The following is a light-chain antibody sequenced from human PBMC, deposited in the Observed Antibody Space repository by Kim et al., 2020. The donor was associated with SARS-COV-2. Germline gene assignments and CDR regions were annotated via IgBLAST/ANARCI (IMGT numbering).Light chain of an antibody. Sequence: PGVTVTRTSDSSTGPVTSGHFPYGFQQKPGQAHRTLIYETGNRHSWTPARFSGSLLGGKAALTLSAAQAEDEADYYCLLSYSDSRVFGGGTQLTVL. J-gene: IGLJ2*01. CDR3: LLSYSDSRV. V-gene: IGLV7-46*01. CDR2: ETG. CDR1: TGPVTSGHF.